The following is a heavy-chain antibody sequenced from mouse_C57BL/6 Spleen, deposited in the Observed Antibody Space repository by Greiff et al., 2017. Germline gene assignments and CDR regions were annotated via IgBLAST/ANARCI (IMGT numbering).Heavy chain of an antibody. D-gene: IGHD3-2*02. CDR3: TTGQLRRQEDY. Sequence: VQLQQSGAELVRPGASVKLSCTASGFNIKDDYMHWVKQRPEQGLEWIGWIDPENGDTEYASKFQGKATITADTSSNTAYLQLSSLTSEDTAVYYCTTGQLRRQEDYWGQGTSVTVSS. CDR1: GFNIKDDY. CDR2: IDPENGDT. V-gene: IGHV14-4*01. J-gene: IGHJ4*01.